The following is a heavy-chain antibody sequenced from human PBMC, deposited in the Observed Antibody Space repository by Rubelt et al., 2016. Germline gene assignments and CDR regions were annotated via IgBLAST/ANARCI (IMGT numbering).Heavy chain of an antibody. CDR2: IYYSGST. J-gene: IGHJ5*02. CDR3: ARQAGGSWQRGNWFDP. V-gene: IGHV4-39*01. Sequence: QLQLQESGPGLVKPSETLSLTCTVSGGSISSSSYYWGWIRQPPGKGLEWIGSIYYSGSTYYNPSLKSRVTISVETAKNQFSLKLSSVTAADTAVYYCARQAGGSWQRGNWFDPWGQGTLVTGSS. D-gene: IGHD6-13*01. CDR1: GGSISSSSYY.